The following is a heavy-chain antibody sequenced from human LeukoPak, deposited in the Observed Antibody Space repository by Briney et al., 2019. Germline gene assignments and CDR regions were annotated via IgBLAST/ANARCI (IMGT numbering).Heavy chain of an antibody. Sequence: SETLSLTCTVSGGSISGYYWSWIRQPPGKGLEWIGYIYSSGSTTYNPSLESRVTISVDTSKNQFSLKLSSVTAADTAVYYCARQDAKEVTPWVFDCWGQGTLVTVSS. V-gene: IGHV4-59*08. D-gene: IGHD2-21*02. CDR2: IYSSGST. J-gene: IGHJ4*02. CDR3: ARQDAKEVTPWVFDC. CDR1: GGSISGYY.